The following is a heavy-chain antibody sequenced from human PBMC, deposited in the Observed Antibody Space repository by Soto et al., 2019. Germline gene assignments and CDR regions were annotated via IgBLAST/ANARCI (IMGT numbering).Heavy chain of an antibody. CDR1: GGSISSYY. Sequence: SETLSLTCTVSGGSISSYYWSWIRQPPGKGLEWIGYIYYSGSTNYNPSLKSRVTISVDNSKNTLYLQMNSLRAEDTAVYYCASQQRTGAFDIWGQGTMVTVSS. J-gene: IGHJ3*02. CDR3: ASQQRTGAFDI. CDR2: IYYSGST. D-gene: IGHD1-1*01. V-gene: IGHV4-59*12.